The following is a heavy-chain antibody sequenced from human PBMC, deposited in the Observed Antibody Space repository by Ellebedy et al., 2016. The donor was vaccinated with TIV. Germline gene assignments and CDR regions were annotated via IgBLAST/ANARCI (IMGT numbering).Heavy chain of an antibody. CDR1: GGSISSSSYY. Sequence: SETLSLXXTVSGGSISSSSYYWGWIRQPPGKGLEWIGSIYYSGSTYYNPSLKSRVTISVDTSKNQFSLKLSSVTAADTAVYYCARDNYGMDVWGQGTTVTVSS. CDR2: IYYSGST. V-gene: IGHV4-39*01. CDR3: ARDNYGMDV. J-gene: IGHJ6*02.